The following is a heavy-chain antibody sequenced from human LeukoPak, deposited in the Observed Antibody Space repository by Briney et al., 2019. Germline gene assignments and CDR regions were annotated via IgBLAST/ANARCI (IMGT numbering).Heavy chain of an antibody. CDR1: GFTFSSYW. CDR3: ASTYYDFWSGYYTDY. Sequence: GGSLRLSCAASGFTFSSYWMSWVRQAPGKGVEWVANIKQDGSEKYYVDSVKGRFTISRDNAKNSLYLQMNSLRAEDTAVYYCASTYYDFWSGYYTDYWGQGTLVTVSS. D-gene: IGHD3-3*01. J-gene: IGHJ4*02. CDR2: IKQDGSEK. V-gene: IGHV3-7*01.